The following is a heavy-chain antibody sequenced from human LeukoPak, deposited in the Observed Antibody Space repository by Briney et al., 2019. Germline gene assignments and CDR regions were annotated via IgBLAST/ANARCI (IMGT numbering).Heavy chain of an antibody. CDR2: IRYDGSNK. J-gene: IGHJ4*02. CDR3: AKDSKTYYGSGGPDY. Sequence: GGSLRLSCAASGFTFSGYGMHWVRQAPGKGLEWVAFIRYDGSNKYYADSVKGRFTISRDNSKNTLYLQMNSLRAEDTAVYYCAKDSKTYYGSGGPDYWGQGTLVTVSS. D-gene: IGHD3-10*01. V-gene: IGHV3-30*02. CDR1: GFTFSGYG.